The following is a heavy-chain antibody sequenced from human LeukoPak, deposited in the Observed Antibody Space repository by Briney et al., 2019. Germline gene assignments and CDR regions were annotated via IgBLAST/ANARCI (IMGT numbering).Heavy chain of an antibody. CDR2: IFYTGGT. Sequence: PSETLSLTCSVSGGSLTTSSYYWGWIRQPPEKGLEWIGSIFYTGGTHYSPSLKSRVTMSVDTSKNQFSLKLSSVTAADTAVYYCAQAYCGGDCSIYPPDAFDIWGQGTMVTVSS. J-gene: IGHJ3*02. D-gene: IGHD2-21*02. V-gene: IGHV4-39*01. CDR3: AQAYCGGDCSIYPPDAFDI. CDR1: GGSLTTSSYY.